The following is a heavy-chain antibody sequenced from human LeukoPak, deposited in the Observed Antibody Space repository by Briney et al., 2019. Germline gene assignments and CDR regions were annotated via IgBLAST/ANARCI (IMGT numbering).Heavy chain of an antibody. J-gene: IGHJ4*02. CDR2: IGDSGSHI. Sequence: GGSLRLSCAASGFTFNAYTMKWVRQAPGKGLEWVSSIGDSGSHIFYADSVKGRFTTSRDNAKNSLYPQMNSLRAEDTAVYYCARDFGVIASTGGIGYWGQGTLVTVSS. CDR3: ARDFGVIASTGGIGY. CDR1: GFTFNAYT. D-gene: IGHD2-8*01. V-gene: IGHV3-21*01.